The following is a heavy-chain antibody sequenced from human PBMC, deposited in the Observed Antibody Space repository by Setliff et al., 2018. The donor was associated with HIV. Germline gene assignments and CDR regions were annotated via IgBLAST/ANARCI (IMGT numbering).Heavy chain of an antibody. J-gene: IGHJ2*01. CDR3: ARGDFDL. CDR2: IYPVPNT. V-gene: IGHV3-53*01. CDR1: GFAVESTH. D-gene: IGHD2-21*01. Sequence: GGSLRLSCAVSGFAVESTHMSWVRQVPGKGLEWLSVIYPVPNTHYADSVKGRFTIFRDRRKNTLYLQMNNVRVDDTAIYHCARGDFDLWGRGTLVTVSS.